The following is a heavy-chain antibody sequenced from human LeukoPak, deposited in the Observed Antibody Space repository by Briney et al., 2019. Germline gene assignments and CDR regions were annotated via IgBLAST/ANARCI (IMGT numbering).Heavy chain of an antibody. CDR2: IYTSGST. CDR1: GGSFSGYY. Sequence: SETLSLTCAVYGGSFSGYYWSWIRQPPGKGLEWIGRIYTSGSTNYNPSLKSRVTISVDTSKNQFSLKLSSVTAADTAVYYCARVTMVGGFDPWGQGTLVTVSS. D-gene: IGHD3-10*01. CDR3: ARVTMVGGFDP. J-gene: IGHJ5*02. V-gene: IGHV4-4*08.